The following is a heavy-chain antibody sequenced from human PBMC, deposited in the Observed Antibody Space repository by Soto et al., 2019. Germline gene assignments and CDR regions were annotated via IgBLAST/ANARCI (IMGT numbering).Heavy chain of an antibody. Sequence: QVLLVQSGPEVKKPGSSVKVSCKTSGGTCSNFAISWVRLAPGQGLEWMGVIIPRFVTPTYAQRLQGRVSITADESKSTAYMELSSLRSADTAVYDCARDRVMRGNSYYYGMDVWCQGTKVTVSS. CDR3: ARDRVMRGNSYYYGMDV. CDR1: GGTCSNFA. D-gene: IGHD2-21*01. J-gene: IGHJ6*02. V-gene: IGHV1-69*12. CDR2: IIPRFVTP.